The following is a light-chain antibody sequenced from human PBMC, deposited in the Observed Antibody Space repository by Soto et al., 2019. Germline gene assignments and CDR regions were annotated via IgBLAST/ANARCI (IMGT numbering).Light chain of an antibody. Sequence: DIQIIQSPSSVSASIGDRVTITCRASQGITNWLAWYQQKPGKAPKLLIYGASNLQSGVPSRFSGSGFGTDFTLTISSLQPEDFATYYCQQANSFFSLTFGGGTKVEIK. CDR3: QQANSFFSLT. V-gene: IGKV1-12*02. CDR1: QGITNW. J-gene: IGKJ4*01. CDR2: GAS.